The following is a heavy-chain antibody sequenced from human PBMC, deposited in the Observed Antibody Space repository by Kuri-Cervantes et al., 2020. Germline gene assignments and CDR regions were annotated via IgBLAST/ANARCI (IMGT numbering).Heavy chain of an antibody. CDR1: GFTFSTYS. Sequence: GGSLRLSCAASGFTFSTYSMNWVRQAPGKGLEWVSSISSSSSYVYYADSVKGRFTISRDNAKNSLYLQMNSLRVDDAAVYYCARGPSVANVLTPWGQGTLVTVSS. D-gene: IGHD2-8*01. J-gene: IGHJ5*02. CDR3: ARGPSVANVLTP. CDR2: ISSSSSYV. V-gene: IGHV3-21*01.